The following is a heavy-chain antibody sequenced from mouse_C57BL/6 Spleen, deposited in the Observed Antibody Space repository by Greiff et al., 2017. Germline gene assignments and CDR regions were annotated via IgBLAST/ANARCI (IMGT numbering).Heavy chain of an antibody. CDR1: GYAFSSSW. CDR2: IYPGDGDT. CDR3: ASYDGYLYYFDY. D-gene: IGHD2-3*01. Sequence: QVQLQQSGPELVKPGASVKISCKASGYAFSSSWMNWVKQRPGKGLEWIGRIYPGDGDTNYNGKFKGKATLTADKSSSTAYMQLSSLTSEDSAVYFCASYDGYLYYFDYWGQGTTLTVSS. V-gene: IGHV1-82*01. J-gene: IGHJ2*01.